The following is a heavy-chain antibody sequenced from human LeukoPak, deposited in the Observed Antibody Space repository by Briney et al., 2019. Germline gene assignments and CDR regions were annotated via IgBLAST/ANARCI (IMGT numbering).Heavy chain of an antibody. D-gene: IGHD6-19*01. Sequence: ASVKVSCKASGYTFTSYAMHWVRQAPGQGLEWMGGIIPIFGTANYAQKFQGRVTITADESTSTAYMELSSLRSEDTAVYYCARVPSLEPYSSGWGGWFDPWGQGTLVTVSS. J-gene: IGHJ5*02. V-gene: IGHV1-69*13. CDR3: ARVPSLEPYSSGWGGWFDP. CDR2: IIPIFGTA. CDR1: GYTFTSYA.